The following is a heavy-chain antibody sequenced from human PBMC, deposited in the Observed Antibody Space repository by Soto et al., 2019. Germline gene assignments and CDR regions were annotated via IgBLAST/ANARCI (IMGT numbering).Heavy chain of an antibody. Sequence: EVQLLESGGGLVQPGGSLRLSCAASGFTFSSYAMSWVRQAPGKGLEWVSAISGSGGSTYYADSVKGRFTISRDNSKNTLYLQMNSLRAEDTAVYYCAKDSRVIYCSGGSCNYKAFDYWGQGTLVTVSS. CDR2: ISGSGGST. CDR1: GFTFSSYA. D-gene: IGHD2-15*01. J-gene: IGHJ4*02. V-gene: IGHV3-23*01. CDR3: AKDSRVIYCSGGSCNYKAFDY.